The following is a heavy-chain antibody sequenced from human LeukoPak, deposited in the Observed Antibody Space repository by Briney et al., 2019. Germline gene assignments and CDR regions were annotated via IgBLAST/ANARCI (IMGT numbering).Heavy chain of an antibody. D-gene: IGHD1-26*01. CDR3: ARDSYTGNYFEDTFDI. J-gene: IGHJ3*02. Sequence: PSETLSLTCTVSGGSINIYYWSWIRQPPGKGLEWIGHISYSGNTNYNSSLRSRVTISVDASNNQFSLRLSSVTAADTAVYYCARDSYTGNYFEDTFDIWGQGTMVTVSS. CDR1: GGSINIYY. CDR2: ISYSGNT. V-gene: IGHV4-59*01.